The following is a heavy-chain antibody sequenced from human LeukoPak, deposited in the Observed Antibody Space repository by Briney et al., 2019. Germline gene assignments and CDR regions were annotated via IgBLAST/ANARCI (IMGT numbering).Heavy chain of an antibody. CDR3: GGEGGLGGGYFDY. CDR2: IYYSGST. Sequence: SETLSLTCTVSGGSISSSSYYWGWIRQPPGKGLEWIGSIYYSGSTDYNASLKSRVTISVDTSKNQFSLKLSSVTAAATAVYSGGGEGGLGGGYFDYWGQGTLVTVSS. J-gene: IGHJ4*02. D-gene: IGHD3-16*01. CDR1: GGSISSSSYY. V-gene: IGHV4-39*03.